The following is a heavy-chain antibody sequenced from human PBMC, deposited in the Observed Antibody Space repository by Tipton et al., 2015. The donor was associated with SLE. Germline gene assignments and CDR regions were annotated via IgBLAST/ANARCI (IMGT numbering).Heavy chain of an antibody. CDR1: GFTFSSYG. D-gene: IGHD6-19*01. Sequence: SLRLSCAASGFTFSSYGMHWVRQAPGKGLEWVAFIRYDGSNKYYADSVKGRFTISRDNSKNTLYLQMNSLRAEDTAVYYCAKENGYSSGWFDAFDIWGQGTMVTVSS. J-gene: IGHJ3*02. CDR2: IRYDGSNK. CDR3: AKENGYSSGWFDAFDI. V-gene: IGHV3-30*02.